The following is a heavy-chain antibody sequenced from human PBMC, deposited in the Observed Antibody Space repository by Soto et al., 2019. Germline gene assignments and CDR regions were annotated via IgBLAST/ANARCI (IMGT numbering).Heavy chain of an antibody. D-gene: IGHD4-17*01. CDR2: IYHSGST. CDR3: ARFDDYGDYVRGNGMDV. CDR1: GGSISSSNW. V-gene: IGHV4-4*02. J-gene: IGHJ6*02. Sequence: QVQLQESGPGLVKPSGTLSLTCAVSGGSISSSNWWSWVRQPPGKGLGWIGEIYHSGSTNYNPSLKSRVTISVDKSKNQFSLKLSSVTAADTAVYYCARFDDYGDYVRGNGMDVWGQGTTVTVSS.